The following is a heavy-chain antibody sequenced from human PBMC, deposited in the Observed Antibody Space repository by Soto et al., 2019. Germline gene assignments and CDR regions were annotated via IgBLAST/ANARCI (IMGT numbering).Heavy chain of an antibody. CDR2: IYYSGST. CDR3: AGGLTSHYDFWSGYPNWFDP. V-gene: IGHV4-59*01. D-gene: IGHD3-3*01. CDR1: GGSISSYY. Sequence: SETLSLTCTVSGGSISSYYWSWIRQPPGKGLEWIGYIYYSGSTNYNPSLKSRVTISVDTSKNQFSLKLSSVTAADTAVYYCAGGLTSHYDFWSGYPNWFDPWGQGTLVTVSS. J-gene: IGHJ5*02.